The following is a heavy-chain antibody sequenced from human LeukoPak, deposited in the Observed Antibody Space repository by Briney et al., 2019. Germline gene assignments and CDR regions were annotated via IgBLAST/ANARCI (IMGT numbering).Heavy chain of an antibody. CDR3: ARLSGYGLHYYYYMDV. D-gene: IGHD5-12*01. Sequence: PSETLSLTCTVSDGSISSSSYYWGWIRQPPGKGLEWIGSIYYTGSTYYNPSLKSRVSISVDTSKNQFSLKLSSVTAADTAVYYCARLSGYGLHYYYYMDVWGKGTTVTVSS. V-gene: IGHV4-39*07. CDR1: DGSISSSSYY. J-gene: IGHJ6*03. CDR2: IYYTGST.